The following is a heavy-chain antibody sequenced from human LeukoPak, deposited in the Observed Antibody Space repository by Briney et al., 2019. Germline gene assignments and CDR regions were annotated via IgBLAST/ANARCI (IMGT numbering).Heavy chain of an antibody. CDR2: IRYSGRT. J-gene: IGHJ4*02. CDR3: ARIPDVSDWPFDY. D-gene: IGHD6-19*01. CDR1: DGSINSDF. V-gene: IGHV4-59*01. Sequence: SETLSLTCTASDGSINSDFWTWIRQPPGKGLEWIGYIRYSGRTSYNPSLKSRVSISIDTSKNLFSLKLRSVTTADTAIYYCARIPDVSDWPFDYWGQGTLVTVSS.